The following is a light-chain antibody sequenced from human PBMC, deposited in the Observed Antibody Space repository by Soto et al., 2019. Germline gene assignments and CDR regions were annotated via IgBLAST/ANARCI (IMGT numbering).Light chain of an antibody. Sequence: EIVLTQSPATLSLSPGERATLSCRASQSVSSYLAWYQQKPGQAPRLLIYDVSRRATTIPARFSGSGSVTDFTLTISSLEPEDFAVYYCQQRSNWPPTFGGGTKVDIK. CDR3: QQRSNWPPT. J-gene: IGKJ4*01. CDR1: QSVSSY. V-gene: IGKV3-11*01. CDR2: DVS.